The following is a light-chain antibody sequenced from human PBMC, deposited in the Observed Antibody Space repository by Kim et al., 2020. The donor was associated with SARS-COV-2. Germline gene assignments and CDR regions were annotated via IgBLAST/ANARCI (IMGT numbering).Light chain of an antibody. CDR1: SSNIGSNY. CDR2: RNN. J-gene: IGLJ3*02. CDR3: AAWDDSLSGWV. V-gene: IGLV1-47*01. Sequence: GQRVTISCSGSSSNIGSNYVYWYQQHPGTAPKILIYRNNKRPSGVPDRFSGSKSGTSASLAISGLRSEDEADYYCAAWDDSLSGWVFGGGTQLTVL.